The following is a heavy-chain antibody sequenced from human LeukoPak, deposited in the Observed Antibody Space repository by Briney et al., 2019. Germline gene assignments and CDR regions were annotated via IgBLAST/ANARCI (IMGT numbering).Heavy chain of an antibody. V-gene: IGHV4-59*01. CDR3: ARVLEARGGDCYPDYFDY. D-gene: IGHD2-21*02. CDR2: IYYSGST. Sequence: SETLSLTCTVSGGPISSYYWSWIRQPPGKGLEWIGYIYYSGSTNYNPSLKSRVTISVDTSKNQFSLKLSSVTAADSAVYYCARVLEARGGDCYPDYFDYWGQGTLVTVSS. CDR1: GGPISSYY. J-gene: IGHJ4*02.